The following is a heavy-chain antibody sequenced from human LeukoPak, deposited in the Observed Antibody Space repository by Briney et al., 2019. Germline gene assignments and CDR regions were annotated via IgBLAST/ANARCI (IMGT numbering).Heavy chain of an antibody. CDR3: AILGYCTITSCQGDY. V-gene: IGHV3-23*01. D-gene: IGHD2-2*01. CDR1: GFTFSSYA. Sequence: GGSLRLSSAASGFTFSSYAMSWVRQAPGKGLEWVSAISGSGGGTNYADSVKGRFTISRDNSKNTLYLQMNSLRAEDTAVYYCAILGYCTITSCQGDYWGQGTLVTVSS. CDR2: ISGSGGGT. J-gene: IGHJ4*02.